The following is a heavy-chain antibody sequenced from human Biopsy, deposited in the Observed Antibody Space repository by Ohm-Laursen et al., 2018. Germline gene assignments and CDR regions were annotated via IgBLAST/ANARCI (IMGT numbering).Heavy chain of an antibody. V-gene: IGHV1-69*06. CDR2: NIPILGTG. CDR1: GGTFSNYG. Sequence: ASVKVSYKAPGGTFSNYGVNWVRQAPGQGLEWLGGNIPILGTGNYAQKFQDRVTVAADTSTSTATMELSSLRSDDTAVYYCATKLTGYFHHWGQGTLVIVSS. D-gene: IGHD3-9*01. CDR3: ATKLTGYFHH. J-gene: IGHJ1*01.